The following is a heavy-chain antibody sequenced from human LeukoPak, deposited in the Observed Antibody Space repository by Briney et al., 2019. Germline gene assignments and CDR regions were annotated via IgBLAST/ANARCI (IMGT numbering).Heavy chain of an antibody. J-gene: IGHJ4*02. D-gene: IGHD2-15*01. CDR3: AKDGCSGGSCYD. CDR2: ISGSGGST. CDR1: GFTFSTYA. Sequence: GGSLRLSCAASGFTFSTYAMSWVRQSPGKGVEGVSAISGSGGSTYYADSAKGRFTISRDNSNNTLYLQMNSLRAEDTAVYYCAKDGCSGGSCYDWGQGTPVTVSS. V-gene: IGHV3-23*01.